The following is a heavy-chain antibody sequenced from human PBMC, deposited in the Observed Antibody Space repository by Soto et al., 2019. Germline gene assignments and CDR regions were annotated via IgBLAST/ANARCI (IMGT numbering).Heavy chain of an antibody. D-gene: IGHD1-1*01. J-gene: IGHJ4*02. CDR1: GFTFSSYA. Sequence: EVQLLESEGGLVQPGGSLRLSCAASGFTFSSYAMSWVRQAPGKGLEWVSAISGSGGSTYYADSVKGRFTISRDNSKNTLYLQMNSLRAEDTAVYYCAKDQWNTGSYFDYWGQGTLVTVSS. V-gene: IGHV3-23*01. CDR3: AKDQWNTGSYFDY. CDR2: ISGSGGST.